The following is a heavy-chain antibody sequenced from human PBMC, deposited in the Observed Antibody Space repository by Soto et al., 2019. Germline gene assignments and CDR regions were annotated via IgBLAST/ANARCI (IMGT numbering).Heavy chain of an antibody. CDR1: GYTFTSYA. D-gene: IGHD2-15*01. J-gene: IGHJ5*02. Sequence: ASVKVSCKASGYTFTSYAISWVRQAPGQGLEWMGWISAYNGNTNYAQKLQGRVTMTTDTSTSTAYMELSSLRYEDTAVYYCAREQHRSSWYFQDPWGQGTLVTV. CDR3: AREQHRSSWYFQDP. CDR2: ISAYNGNT. V-gene: IGHV1-18*01.